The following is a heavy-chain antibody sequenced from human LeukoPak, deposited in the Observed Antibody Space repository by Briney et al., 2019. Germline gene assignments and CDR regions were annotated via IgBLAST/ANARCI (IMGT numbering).Heavy chain of an antibody. CDR1: GYTFTSYG. CDR2: ISAYNGNT. Sequence: ASVKVSCKASGYTFTSYGISWVRQAPGQGLEWMGWISAYNGNTNYAQKFQGRVTITADESTSTAYMELSSLRSEDTAVYYCARDLHDNWFDPWGQGTLVTVSS. CDR3: ARDLHDNWFDP. V-gene: IGHV1-18*01. J-gene: IGHJ5*02.